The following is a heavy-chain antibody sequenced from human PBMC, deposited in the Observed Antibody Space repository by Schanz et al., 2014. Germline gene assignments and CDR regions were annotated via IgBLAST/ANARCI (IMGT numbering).Heavy chain of an antibody. Sequence: DWTGGSLRLSCAGSGFTFADYYMTWIRQAPGKGLEWISYVSSYDTTVSYADSVKGRFTISKDNAKNPVYLQMNSLRVEDTAVYYCARYGFRKFGVVYGLAVWGQGTTVTVS. J-gene: IGHJ6*02. D-gene: IGHD3-3*01. CDR1: GFTFADYY. CDR3: ARYGFRKFGVVYGLAV. V-gene: IGHV3-11*01. CDR2: VSSYDTTV.